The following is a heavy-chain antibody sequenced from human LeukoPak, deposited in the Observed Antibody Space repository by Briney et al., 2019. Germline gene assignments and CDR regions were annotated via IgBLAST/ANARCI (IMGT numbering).Heavy chain of an antibody. CDR2: ISSSRSTT. V-gene: IGHV3-48*01. CDR3: ARYEGYSYALDY. D-gene: IGHD5-18*01. Sequence: GGSLRLSCAASGFIFSNYNMNWVRQAPGKGLEWVSYISSSRSTTYYADSVKGRFTISRDNAKNSVYLQMNRLRAEDTAVYYCARYEGYSYALDYWGQGTLVTVSS. J-gene: IGHJ4*02. CDR1: GFIFSNYN.